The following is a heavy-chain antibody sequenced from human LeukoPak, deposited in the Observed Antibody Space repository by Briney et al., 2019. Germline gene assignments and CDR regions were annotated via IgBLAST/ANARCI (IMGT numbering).Heavy chain of an antibody. J-gene: IGHJ4*02. CDR2: IKSKTDGGTT. V-gene: IGHV3-15*01. Sequence: GGSLRLSCAASGFSFSNAWMSWVRQAPGKGLEWVGRIKSKTDGGTTDYAAPVKGRFSTSRDDSKNTLDLQMNSLKTEDTAVYYSTTLGDYDSSNYWGQGTLVTVSS. CDR1: GFSFSNAW. D-gene: IGHD3-22*01. CDR3: TTLGDYDSSNY.